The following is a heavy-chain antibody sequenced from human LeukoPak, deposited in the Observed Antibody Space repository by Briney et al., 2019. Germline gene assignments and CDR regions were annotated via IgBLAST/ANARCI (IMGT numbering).Heavy chain of an antibody. Sequence: GGSLRLSCAASGFTVSSNYMSWVRQAPGKGLEWVSIIYSGGITYYADSVKGRFTISRDNSKNTLYPQMNSLRAEDTAVYHCARGLFYYHSGGPHPFDYWGQGTLVTVSS. J-gene: IGHJ4*02. CDR1: GFTVSSNY. D-gene: IGHD3-22*01. V-gene: IGHV3-53*01. CDR2: IYSGGIT. CDR3: ARGLFYYHSGGPHPFDY.